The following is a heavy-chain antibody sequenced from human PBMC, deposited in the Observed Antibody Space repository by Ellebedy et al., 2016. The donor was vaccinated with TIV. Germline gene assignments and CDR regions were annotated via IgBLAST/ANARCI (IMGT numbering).Heavy chain of an antibody. CDR1: GFTFSSYA. V-gene: IGHV3-23*01. D-gene: IGHD2-15*01. Sequence: GESLKISCAASGFTFSSYAMSWVRQAPGKGLEWVSAISGSGGSTYYADSVKGRFTISRDNSKNTLYLQMNSLRAEDTAVYYCAKELVVAATFDYWGQGTLVTVSP. CDR3: AKELVVAATFDY. CDR2: ISGSGGST. J-gene: IGHJ4*02.